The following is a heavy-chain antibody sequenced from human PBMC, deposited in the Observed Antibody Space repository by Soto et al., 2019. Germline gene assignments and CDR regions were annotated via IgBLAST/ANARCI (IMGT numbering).Heavy chain of an antibody. J-gene: IGHJ4*02. CDR2: IYYSGST. D-gene: IGHD6-19*01. V-gene: IGHV4-61*01. Sequence: QVQLQESGPGLVKPSETLSLTCTVSGGSVSSGSYYWSWIRQPPGKGLEWIGYIYYSGSTNYNPSLKSRVTISVDTTKNQFSLKLCSVTAADTAVYYCARLSKQWLIRYWGQGTLVTVSS. CDR1: GGSVSSGSYY. CDR3: ARLSKQWLIRY.